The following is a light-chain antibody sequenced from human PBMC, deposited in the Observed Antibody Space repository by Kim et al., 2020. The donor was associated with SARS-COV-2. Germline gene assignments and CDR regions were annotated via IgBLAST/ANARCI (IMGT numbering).Light chain of an antibody. Sequence: DIQMTQSPSSLSASVGDRVTITCRASQSISSYLNWYQQKPGKAPKLLIYAASSLQSGVPSRFSGSGSGTDFTLTISSLQPEDFATYYCQQSYSTPRTFGGGTKLAI. CDR1: QSISSY. J-gene: IGKJ4*01. V-gene: IGKV1-39*01. CDR3: QQSYSTPRT. CDR2: AAS.